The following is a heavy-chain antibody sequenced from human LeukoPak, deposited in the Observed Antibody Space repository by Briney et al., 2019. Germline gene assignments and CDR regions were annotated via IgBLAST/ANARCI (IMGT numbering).Heavy chain of an antibody. D-gene: IGHD6-13*01. CDR2: ISYDGSHK. V-gene: IGHV3-30*18. CDR1: GFTFNNYG. Sequence: GGSLRLSCVASGFTFNNYGIHWVRQAPGKGLEWVAVISYDGSHKYYADSVKGRFTISRDNSKNSLYLQMNSLRAEDTAVYYCAKAIAAPVWYFDLWGRGTLVTVSS. CDR3: AKAIAAPVWYFDL. J-gene: IGHJ2*01.